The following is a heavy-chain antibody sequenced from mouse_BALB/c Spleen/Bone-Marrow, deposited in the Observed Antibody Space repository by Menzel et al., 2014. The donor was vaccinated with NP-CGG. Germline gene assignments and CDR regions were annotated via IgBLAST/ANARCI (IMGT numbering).Heavy chain of an antibody. CDR1: GYTFTNYW. CDR3: ARRGLYVDY. V-gene: IGHV1-7*01. J-gene: IGHJ2*01. CDR2: INSSTGYT. Sequence: QVQLQQSGAELAKPGASVKMSCKASGYTFTNYWIHWVKQRPGQGLEWIGYINSSTGYTEYNQKFKDKATLTADKSSSTAYMQLSSLTSEDSAVYYCARRGLYVDYWGQGATLTVSS. D-gene: IGHD3-1*01.